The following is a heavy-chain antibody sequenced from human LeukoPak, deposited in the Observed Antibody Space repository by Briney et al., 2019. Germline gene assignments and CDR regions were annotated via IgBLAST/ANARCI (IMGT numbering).Heavy chain of an antibody. CDR2: IKHDESEK. CDR3: GTRAY. Sequence: GGSLRLSCAASGFSFNSDWMDWVRQAPGKGLEWVANIKHDESEKNYLDSVKGRFTVSRDNAKNSLFLQMNSLRAEDTAVYYCGTRAYWGQGTLVTVSS. J-gene: IGHJ4*02. CDR1: GFSFNSDW. V-gene: IGHV3-7*01.